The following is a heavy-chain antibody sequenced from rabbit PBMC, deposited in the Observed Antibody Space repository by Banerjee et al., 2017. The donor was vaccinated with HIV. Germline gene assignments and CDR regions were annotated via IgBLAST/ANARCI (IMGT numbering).Heavy chain of an antibody. V-gene: IGHV1S40*01. Sequence: QSLEESGGDLVQPEGSLTLTCKASGFSFSSSYWMSWVRQAPGKGLEWIGCIYTGSGSTYYASWAKGRFTISKTSSTTVTLQMTSLTAADTATYFCARSGGNPYHCDLWGPGTLVTVS. J-gene: IGHJ4*01. CDR3: ARSGGNPYHCDL. CDR1: GFSFSSSYW. CDR2: IYTGSGST. D-gene: IGHD1-1*01.